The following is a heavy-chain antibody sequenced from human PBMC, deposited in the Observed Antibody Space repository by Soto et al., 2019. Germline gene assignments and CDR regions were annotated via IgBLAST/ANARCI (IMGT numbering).Heavy chain of an antibody. Sequence: ASVKVSCKTSGYTFTSYGISWVRQAPGQGLEWMGWISGYNGNTNYAQKFQGRVTMTTDTSTSTAYMELRSLRSDDTAVYYCARDYCYTTNCSGGFDICGQGTIVTVSS. J-gene: IGHJ3*02. D-gene: IGHD3-16*02. CDR2: ISGYNGNT. V-gene: IGHV1-18*01. CDR3: ARDYCYTTNCSGGFDI. CDR1: GYTFTSYG.